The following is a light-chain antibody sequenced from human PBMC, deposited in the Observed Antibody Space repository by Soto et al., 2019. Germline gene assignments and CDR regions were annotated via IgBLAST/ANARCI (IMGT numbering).Light chain of an antibody. CDR3: QQYNSFST. J-gene: IGKJ1*01. V-gene: IGKV1-5*01. CDR2: DAS. Sequence: DIQMTQSPSTLSASVGDRVTTTCRASQSISSWLAWYQQKPGKAPKLLIYDASSLESGVPSRFSGSGSGTEFTLTISSLQPDDSATYHCQQYNSFSTFGQGTKVDIK. CDR1: QSISSW.